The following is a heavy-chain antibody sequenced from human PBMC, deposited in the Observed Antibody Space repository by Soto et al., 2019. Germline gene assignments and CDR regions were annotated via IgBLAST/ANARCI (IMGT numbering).Heavy chain of an antibody. D-gene: IGHD1-26*01. CDR2: ISVQKGNA. CDR1: GYRFTSYG. Sequence: ASVKVSCKASGYRFTSYGISWVRQAPGQGLEWMGWISVQKGNAHYPPRLQHRVTVTADTSTSTVYMELGSLTFDDTAVYYCARDYKGTTPFPSPHGMDVWGQGTTVTVSS. CDR3: ARDYKGTTPFPSPHGMDV. J-gene: IGHJ6*02. V-gene: IGHV1-18*04.